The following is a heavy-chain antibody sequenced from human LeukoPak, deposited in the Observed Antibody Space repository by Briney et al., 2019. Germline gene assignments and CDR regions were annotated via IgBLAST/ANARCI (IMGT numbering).Heavy chain of an antibody. CDR2: ISSSSSYI. CDR3: ARAHSGSYYSWIDY. J-gene: IGHJ4*02. V-gene: IGHV3-21*01. Sequence: GGSLRLSCAASGFTFSSYSMNWVRQAPGKGLEWVSSISSSSSYIYCADSVKGRFTISRDNAKNSLYLQMNSLRAEDTAVYYCARAHSGSYYSWIDYWGQGTLVTVSS. CDR1: GFTFSSYS. D-gene: IGHD1-26*01.